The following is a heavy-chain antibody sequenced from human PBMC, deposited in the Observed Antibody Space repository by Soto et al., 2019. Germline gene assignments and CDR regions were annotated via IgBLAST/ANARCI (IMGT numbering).Heavy chain of an antibody. J-gene: IGHJ4*02. CDR1: GGSITNSGYY. Sequence: QLQLQESGPGLVKPSETLSLTCTVSGGSITNSGYYWVWVRQPPGKGLERIGSIFYSGSTHYKPSLQSRVTISGDTSKNQFSLKLSSVTAADTAVYYCARTPDSCGYYFDYWGQGALVTVSS. CDR3: ARTPDSCGYYFDY. D-gene: IGHD3-22*01. CDR2: IFYSGST. V-gene: IGHV4-39*01.